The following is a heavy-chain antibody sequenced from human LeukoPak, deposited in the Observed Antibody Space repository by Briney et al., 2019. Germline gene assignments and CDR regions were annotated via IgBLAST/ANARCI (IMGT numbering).Heavy chain of an antibody. D-gene: IGHD6-19*01. CDR1: GSTFSSYA. CDR3: ARASSGWYEVYFDY. V-gene: IGHV3-30*04. CDR2: ISYDGSNK. J-gene: IGHJ4*02. Sequence: GGSLRLSCAASGSTFSSYAMHWVRQAPGKGLEWVAVISYDGSNKYYADSVKGRFTISRDNSKNTLYLQMNSLRAEDTAVYYCARASSGWYEVYFDYWGQGTLVTVSS.